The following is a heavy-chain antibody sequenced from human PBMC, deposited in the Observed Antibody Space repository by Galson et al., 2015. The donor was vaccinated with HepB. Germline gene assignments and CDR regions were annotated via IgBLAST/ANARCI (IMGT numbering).Heavy chain of an antibody. Sequence: SCKASGYTFTGYCMHWVRQAPGQGLEWMGWLNPNSGGTNYAQKFQGWVTMTRDTSISTAYMELSRLRSDDTAVYYCARDRAAAAGSPGGFDIWGQGTMVTVSS. V-gene: IGHV1-2*04. J-gene: IGHJ3*02. CDR2: LNPNSGGT. CDR3: ARDRAAAAGSPGGFDI. CDR1: GYTFTGYC. D-gene: IGHD6-13*01.